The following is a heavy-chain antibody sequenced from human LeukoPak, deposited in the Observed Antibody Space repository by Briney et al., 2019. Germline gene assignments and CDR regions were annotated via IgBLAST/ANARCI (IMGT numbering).Heavy chain of an antibody. J-gene: IGHJ4*02. CDR1: GGSISSSSYY. Sequence: SETLSLTCTVSGGSISSSSYYWGWIRQPPGKGLEWIGSIYYSGSTYYNPSLKSRVTISVDTSKNQFSLKLSSVTAADTAVYYCARGCYSYYFDYWGQETLVTVSS. CDR3: ARGCYSYYFDY. V-gene: IGHV4-39*07. CDR2: IYYSGST. D-gene: IGHD4-11*01.